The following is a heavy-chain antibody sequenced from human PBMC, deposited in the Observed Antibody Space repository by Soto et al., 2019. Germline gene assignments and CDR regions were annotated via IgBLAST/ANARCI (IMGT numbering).Heavy chain of an antibody. J-gene: IGHJ5*02. Sequence: SATLSRSCIVSGDSINSTDHYWSWIRQRPGKVLEWMGSIFYAGTAYYNPSLESRVSMSVDTSRNQLSLKLTSGIAAYTAVYYCARAALCIGGHWWFDPWGQGTLDTVSS. CDR1: GDSINSTDHY. V-gene: IGHV4-31*03. CDR3: ARAALCIGGHWWFDP. D-gene: IGHD2-15*01. CDR2: IFYAGTA.